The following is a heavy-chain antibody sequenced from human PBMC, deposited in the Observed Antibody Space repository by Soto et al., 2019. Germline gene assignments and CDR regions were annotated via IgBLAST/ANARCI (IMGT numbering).Heavy chain of an antibody. CDR3: ARVGICSSFDYYYYYMDV. D-gene: IGHD6-6*01. V-gene: IGHV1-46*03. CDR1: GYTFTSYY. CDR2: INPSGGST. Sequence: ASVKVSCKASGYTFTSYYMHWVRQAPGQGLEWMGIINPSGGSTSYAQKFQGRVAMTRDTSTSTVYMELSSLRSEDTAVYYCARVGICSSFDYYYYYMDVWGKGTTVTVSS. J-gene: IGHJ6*03.